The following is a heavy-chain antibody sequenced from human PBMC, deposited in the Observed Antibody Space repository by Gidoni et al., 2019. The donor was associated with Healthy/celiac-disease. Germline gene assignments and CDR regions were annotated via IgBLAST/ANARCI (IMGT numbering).Heavy chain of an antibody. CDR2: IIPIFCTA. V-gene: IGHV1-69*01. CDR1: GGTFSSSA. J-gene: IGHJ3*02. CDR3: ATVTSRYCSGGSCYRDAFDI. Sequence: QVQLVQSVAEVKKPGSSVTVSCKASGGTFSSSAISWVRQAPGQGLEWMGGIIPIFCTANYAQKFQGRVTITADESTSTAYMELSSLRSEDTAVYYCATVTSRYCSGGSCYRDAFDIWGQGTMVTVSS. D-gene: IGHD2-15*01.